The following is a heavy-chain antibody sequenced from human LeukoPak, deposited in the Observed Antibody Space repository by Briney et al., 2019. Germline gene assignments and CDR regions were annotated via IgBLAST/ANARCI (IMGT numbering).Heavy chain of an antibody. CDR3: ASLVVATSRFDY. CDR1: GFTFSDYT. J-gene: IGHJ4*02. D-gene: IGHD2-15*01. CDR2: ISSSSSYI. V-gene: IGHV3-21*01. Sequence: GGSLRLSCATSGFTFSDYTMNWVRQAPGKGLEWVSSISSSSSYIYYADSVKGRFTISRDNAKNSLHLQMNSLRAEDTAVYYCASLVVATSRFDYWGQGALVTVSS.